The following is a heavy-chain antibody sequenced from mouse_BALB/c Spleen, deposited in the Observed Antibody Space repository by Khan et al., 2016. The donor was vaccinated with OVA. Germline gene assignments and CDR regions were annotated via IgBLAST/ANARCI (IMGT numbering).Heavy chain of an antibody. J-gene: IGHJ3*01. D-gene: IGHD2-10*01. CDR1: GYTFTSYT. CDR2: ITPTNIYT. Sequence: VQLQESGAELARPGASVKMSCKASGYTFTSYTIHWVKQRPGQGMEWIGYITPTNIYTNYNQKFRDKAPLTADKSSRTAYMQLSSLPSEDSATDYCARVGPYHVTYGSWFAYWGQGTLVTVSS. V-gene: IGHV1-4*01. CDR3: ARVGPYHVTYGSWFAY.